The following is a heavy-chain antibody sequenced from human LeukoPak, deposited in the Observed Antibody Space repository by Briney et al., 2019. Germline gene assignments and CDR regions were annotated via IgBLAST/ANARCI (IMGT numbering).Heavy chain of an antibody. V-gene: IGHV3-23*01. J-gene: IGHJ4*02. Sequence: GGSLRLSCAASGFTFSSYAMSWVRQAPGKGLEWVSAISGSGGSTYYEDSVKGRFTNSRDNSKTPLYMQMNSLSAEDTAVYYCAKQSENSNFDYWGQGTLVTVSS. CDR2: ISGSGGST. CDR3: AKQSENSNFDY. CDR1: GFTFSSYA. D-gene: IGHD4-11*01.